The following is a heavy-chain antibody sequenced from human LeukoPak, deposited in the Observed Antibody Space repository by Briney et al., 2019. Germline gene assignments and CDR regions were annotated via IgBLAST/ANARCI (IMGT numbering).Heavy chain of an antibody. CDR1: GFTFSDYY. CDR2: ISSSSSYT. CDR3: ARLNTVAMYYFDY. V-gene: IGHV3-11*03. Sequence: PGGSLRLSCAASGFTFSDYYMSWIRQAPGKGLEWVSYISSSSSYTNYADSVKGRFTISRDNAKNSLYLQMNSLRAEDTAVYYCARLNTVAMYYFDYWGQGTLVTVSS. D-gene: IGHD4-23*01. J-gene: IGHJ4*02.